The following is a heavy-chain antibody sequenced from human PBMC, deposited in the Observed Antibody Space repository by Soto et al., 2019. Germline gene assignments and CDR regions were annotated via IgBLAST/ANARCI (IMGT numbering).Heavy chain of an antibody. CDR2: ISWNSGSI. CDR3: AKDIPTGLWVTTPRAHIGAFDI. CDR1: GFTFGDYA. V-gene: IGHV3-9*01. J-gene: IGHJ3*02. D-gene: IGHD4-17*01. Sequence: PGGSLRLSCAASGFTFGDYAMHWVRQAPGKGLEWVSGISWNSGSIGYADSVKGRFTISRDNAKNSLYLQMNSLRAEDTALYYCAKDIPTGLWVTTPRAHIGAFDIWGQGTMVTVSS.